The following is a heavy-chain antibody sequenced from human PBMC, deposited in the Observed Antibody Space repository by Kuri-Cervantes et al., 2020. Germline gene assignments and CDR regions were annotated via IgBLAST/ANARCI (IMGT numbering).Heavy chain of an antibody. Sequence: SETLSLTCTASGGSISSYYWSWIRQPPGKGLEWIGYIYYSGSTNYNPSLKSRVTISVDTSKNQFSLKLSSVTAADTAVYYCARGRDYSGGYFDYWGQGTLVTVSS. J-gene: IGHJ4*02. V-gene: IGHV4-59*01. CDR3: ARGRDYSGGYFDY. CDR2: IYYSGST. CDR1: GGSISSYY. D-gene: IGHD5-12*01.